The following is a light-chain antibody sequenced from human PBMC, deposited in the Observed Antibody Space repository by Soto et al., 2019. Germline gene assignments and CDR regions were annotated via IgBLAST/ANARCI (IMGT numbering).Light chain of an antibody. CDR2: AAS. J-gene: IGKJ1*01. CDR1: QRLRYY. V-gene: IGKV1-27*01. CDR3: QKYNSAPRT. Sequence: DTHVTQSLSSVSVSGRQSDTITWRATQRLRYYLALYQQKPRKVPNLLIYAASTLQSGVPSRFSGSGSGTDFTLTISSLQPEDVATYYCQKYNSAPRTFGQGTKVEI.